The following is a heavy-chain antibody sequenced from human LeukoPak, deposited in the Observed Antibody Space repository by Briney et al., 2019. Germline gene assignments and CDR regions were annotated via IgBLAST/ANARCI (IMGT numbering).Heavy chain of an antibody. D-gene: IGHD5-12*01. V-gene: IGHV1-2*02. Sequence: ASVKVSCKASGYTFTGYYMHWVRQAPGQGLEWMGWINPNSGGTNYAQKFQGRVTMTRDTSISTAYMELSRLRSDDTAVYYCASIMEWVVDIVATMGEFDYWGQGTLVAVSS. CDR2: INPNSGGT. CDR1: GYTFTGYY. CDR3: ASIMEWVVDIVATMGEFDY. J-gene: IGHJ4*02.